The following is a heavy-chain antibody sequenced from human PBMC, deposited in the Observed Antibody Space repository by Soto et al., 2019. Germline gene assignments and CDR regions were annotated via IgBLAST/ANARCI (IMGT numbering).Heavy chain of an antibody. CDR1: GGTIRSPDW. CDR2: IFQSGST. D-gene: IGHD6-19*01. V-gene: IGHV4-4*02. J-gene: IGHJ5*02. Sequence: KTSETLSLTCGVSGGTIRSPDWWTWVRQPPGKGLVWIGEIFQSGSTNYTPSLESRVTISVDKSKNQFSLTLTSVTAADTAVYFCARGRGRYSSGWSWFDPWGQGILVTVSS. CDR3: ARGRGRYSSGWSWFDP.